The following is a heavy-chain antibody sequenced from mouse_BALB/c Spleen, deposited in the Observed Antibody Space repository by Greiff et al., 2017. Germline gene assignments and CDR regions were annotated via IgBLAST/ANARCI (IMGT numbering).Heavy chain of an antibody. V-gene: IGHV14-3*02. CDR1: GYTFTDSY. J-gene: IGHJ2*01. CDR3: ARSTTVVAPDY. CDR2: IDPANGNT. D-gene: IGHD1-1*01. Sequence: VQLQQSGAELVKPGASVKLSCKASGYTFTDSYMHWVKQRPEQGLEWIGRIDPANGNTKYDLKFQGKATITADTSSTTAYLQLSSLTSEDAAVYYCARSTTVVAPDYWGQGTTVTVSS.